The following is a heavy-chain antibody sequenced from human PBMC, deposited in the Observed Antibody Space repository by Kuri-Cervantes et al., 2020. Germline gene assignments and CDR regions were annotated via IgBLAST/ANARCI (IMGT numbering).Heavy chain of an antibody. D-gene: IGHD5-24*01. J-gene: IGHJ2*01. CDR3: ARRERWMYWYFDL. CDR1: GGSVSRSNYY. V-gene: IGHV4-39*01. CDR2: VLYRGNT. Sequence: SETLSLTCTVSGGSVSRSNYYWGWVRQTPGKGLEWVASVLYRGNTYYSPSLKRRVTISVDASNNQFSLKVNSVTAADTAVYYCARRERWMYWYFDLWGRGTLVTVSS.